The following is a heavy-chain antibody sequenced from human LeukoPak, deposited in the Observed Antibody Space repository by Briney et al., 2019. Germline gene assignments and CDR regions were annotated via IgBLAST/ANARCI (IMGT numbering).Heavy chain of an antibody. CDR3: ASQGYCSGCGCLAPFDY. CDR1: GFTFSSYW. V-gene: IGHV3-7*01. CDR2: IKKDGSDK. J-gene: IGHJ4*02. D-gene: IGHD2-15*01. Sequence: GGSLRLSCAASGFTFSSYWMTWVRQAPGKGLEWVANIKKDGSDKYYVDSVRVRFTIYRDNAKNSLYLQMNSLRAEDTAVYYCASQGYCSGCGCLAPFDYWGQGTLVTVSS.